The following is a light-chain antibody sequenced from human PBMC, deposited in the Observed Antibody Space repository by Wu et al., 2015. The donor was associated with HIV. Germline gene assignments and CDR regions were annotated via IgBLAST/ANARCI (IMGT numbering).Light chain of an antibody. CDR3: QQFSRYPHT. CDR2: KAS. V-gene: IGKV1-5*03. Sequence: DIQMTQSPSTLSASVGDRVTITCRASQDIGSWLAWYQQKAGKGPNLLIYKASTLEYGVPSRFSGSRSGTEFTLTISNLEPEDFATYYCQQFSRYPHTFGGGTKVEI. J-gene: IGKJ4*01. CDR1: QDIGSW.